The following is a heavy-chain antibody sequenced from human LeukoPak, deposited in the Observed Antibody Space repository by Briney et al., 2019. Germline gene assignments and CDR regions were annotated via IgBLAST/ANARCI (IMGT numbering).Heavy chain of an antibody. CDR2: ISGGGGTT. J-gene: IGHJ4*02. CDR1: GFTFNNYV. Sequence: PGGSLRLSCAASGFTFNNYVVSWVRQAPGKGLEWVSSISGGGGTTYYADSVKGRFAISRDNSKDTLYLQMNSLRAEDTAVYYCAKDHNSGWYRLGDYWGQGTLVTVSS. D-gene: IGHD6-19*01. V-gene: IGHV3-23*01. CDR3: AKDHNSGWYRLGDY.